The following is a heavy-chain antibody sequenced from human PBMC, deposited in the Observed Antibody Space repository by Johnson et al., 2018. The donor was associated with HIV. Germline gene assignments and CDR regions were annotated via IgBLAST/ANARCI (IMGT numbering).Heavy chain of an antibody. V-gene: IGHV3-15*01. CDR1: GFTFSNAW. Sequence: VQLVESGGGVVQPGGSLRLSCAASGFTFSNAWMSWVRQAPGKGLEWVGRIKSKTDGGTTDYAAPVKGRFTISRDDSKNTLYLQMNSLKTEDTAVYYCTTRGFVVVPAANLHAFDIWGQGTMVTVSS. D-gene: IGHD2-2*01. J-gene: IGHJ3*02. CDR3: TTRGFVVVPAANLHAFDI. CDR2: IKSKTDGGTT.